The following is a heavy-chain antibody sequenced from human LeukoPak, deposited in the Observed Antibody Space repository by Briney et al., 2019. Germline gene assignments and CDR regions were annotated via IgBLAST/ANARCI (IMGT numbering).Heavy chain of an antibody. D-gene: IGHD3-10*01. J-gene: IGHJ4*02. Sequence: GGSLRLSCAASGFTFSSYWMSWVRQAPGKGLEWVANIKQDGSERYYVDSVKGRFTISRDNAKNSLYLQMNSLRAEDTAVYYCAKSHLWKVFDYWGQGTLVTVSS. CDR1: GFTFSSYW. CDR3: AKSHLWKVFDY. V-gene: IGHV3-7*03. CDR2: IKQDGSER.